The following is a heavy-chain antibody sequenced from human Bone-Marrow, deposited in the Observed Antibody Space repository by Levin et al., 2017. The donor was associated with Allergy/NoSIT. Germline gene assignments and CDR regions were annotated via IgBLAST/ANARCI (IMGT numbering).Heavy chain of an antibody. CDR1: GFTFSSYW. J-gene: IGHJ3*01. Sequence: SCAASGFTFSSYWMHWVRQAPGKGLVWVSRINSDASRTTYADSVKGRFTVSRDNAENTLYLQMNSLRDEDTAVYYCARASLLFADLLYDALDVWGQGTMVTVSS. CDR2: INSDASRT. D-gene: IGHD3-10*01. V-gene: IGHV3-74*03. CDR3: ARASLLFADLLYDALDV.